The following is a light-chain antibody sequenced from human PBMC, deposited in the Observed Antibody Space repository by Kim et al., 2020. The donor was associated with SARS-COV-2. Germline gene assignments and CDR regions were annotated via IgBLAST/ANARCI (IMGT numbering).Light chain of an antibody. CDR1: KLGEKY. Sequence: VSPGQTASITCSGEKLGEKYACWYQQKPGQSPVLVIYQESKRPSGIHERFSGSNSGNTATLTISGTQAMDEADYYCQAWDSSTGVVFGGGTQLTVL. CDR2: QES. J-gene: IGLJ2*01. CDR3: QAWDSSTGVV. V-gene: IGLV3-1*01.